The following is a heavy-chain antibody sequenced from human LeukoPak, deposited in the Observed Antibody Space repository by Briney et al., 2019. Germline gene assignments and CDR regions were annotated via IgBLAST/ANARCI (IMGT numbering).Heavy chain of an antibody. D-gene: IGHD3-22*01. Sequence: SETLSLTCTVSGASITSKAYFWGWIRRPPGKGLEWVGTPSYDGSAYYNTSLRSRVTISVDTSKSQFSLKVTSVTAADTAVYFCARGLVDYELPKGYIDYWGRGTLVTVSS. CDR2: PSYDGSA. CDR3: ARGLVDYELPKGYIDY. CDR1: GASITSKAYF. J-gene: IGHJ4*02. V-gene: IGHV4-39*07.